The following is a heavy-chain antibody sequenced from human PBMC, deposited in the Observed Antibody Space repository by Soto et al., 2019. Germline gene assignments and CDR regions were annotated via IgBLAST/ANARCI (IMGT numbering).Heavy chain of an antibody. V-gene: IGHV3-66*01. Sequence: EVQLVESGGGLVQPGGSLRLSCAASGFTVSSNYVSWVRQAPGKGLEWVSVIYSGGSTYYADSVKGRFTISRDNSKNTLYLQMNSLRAEDTAVYYCARGIMTTVTKWIFFDYWGQGTLVTVSS. J-gene: IGHJ4*02. CDR1: GFTVSSNY. D-gene: IGHD4-17*01. CDR3: ARGIMTTVTKWIFFDY. CDR2: IYSGGST.